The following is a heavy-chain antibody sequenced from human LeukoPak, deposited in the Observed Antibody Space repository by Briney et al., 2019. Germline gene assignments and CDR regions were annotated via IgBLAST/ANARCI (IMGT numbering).Heavy chain of an antibody. J-gene: IGHJ1*01. CDR1: GGSFSGYY. CDR2: INHSGRT. Sequence: TSETLSLTCAVYGGSFSGYYWSWIRQPPGKGLEWIGEINHSGRTNYNPSLKSRVTISVDTSKNQFSLKLSSVTAADTAVYYCARGSRYPTIGYFQHWGQGTLVTVSS. CDR3: ARGSRYPTIGYFQH. V-gene: IGHV4-34*01. D-gene: IGHD1-1*01.